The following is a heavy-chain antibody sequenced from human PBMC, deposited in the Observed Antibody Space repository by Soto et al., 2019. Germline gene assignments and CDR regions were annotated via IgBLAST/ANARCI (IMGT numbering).Heavy chain of an antibody. J-gene: IGHJ4*02. CDR2: IYYSGST. D-gene: IGHD3-10*01. CDR3: ARREAGRPLTYHFDY. CDR1: GGSISSGGYY. V-gene: IGHV4-31*03. Sequence: PSETLSLTCTVSGGSISSGGYYWSWIRQHPGKGLEWIGYIYYSGSTYYNPSLKSRVTISVDTSKNQFSLKLSSVTAADTAVYYCARREAGRPLTYHFDYCGQGTLVTVP.